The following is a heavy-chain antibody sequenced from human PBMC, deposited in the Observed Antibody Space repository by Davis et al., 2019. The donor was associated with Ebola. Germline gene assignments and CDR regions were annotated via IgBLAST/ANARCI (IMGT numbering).Heavy chain of an antibody. V-gene: IGHV3-7*03. D-gene: IGHD2/OR15-2a*01. J-gene: IGHJ6*02. CDR1: GFTFSSYW. CDR2: IKQDGSEK. Sequence: GESLKISCAASGFTFSSYWMSWVRQAPGKGLEWVANIKQDGSEKYYVDSVKGRFTISRDNAKNSLYLQRNSLRAEDTAVYYCARAGGSTTLTAPSMDVWGQGTTVTVSS. CDR3: ARAGGSTTLTAPSMDV.